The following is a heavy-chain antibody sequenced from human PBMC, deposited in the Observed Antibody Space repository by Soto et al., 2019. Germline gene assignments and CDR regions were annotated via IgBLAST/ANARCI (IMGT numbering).Heavy chain of an antibody. J-gene: IGHJ4*02. CDR2: IYHSGST. D-gene: IGHD4-4*01. Sequence: PSETLSLTCGVSGDTISTGGYSWAWIRQPPEKGLEWIGYIYHSGSTYYNPSLKSRVTISVDRSKNQFSLKLSSVTAADTAVYYCARGMTTVTTLDYWGQGTLVTVSS. CDR3: ARGMTTVTTLDY. V-gene: IGHV4-30-2*01. CDR1: GDTISTGGYS.